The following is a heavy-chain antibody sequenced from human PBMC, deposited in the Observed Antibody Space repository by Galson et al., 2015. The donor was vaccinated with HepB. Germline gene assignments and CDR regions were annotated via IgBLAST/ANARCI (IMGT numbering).Heavy chain of an antibody. CDR3: ARGPPGYCSGGSCYSEVWY. CDR2: IYPGDSDT. Sequence: QSGAEVKKPGESLKISCKGSGYSFTSYWIGWVRQMPGKGLEWMGIIYPGDSDTRYSPSFQGQVTISADKSISTAYLQWSSLKASDTAMYYCARGPPGYCSGGSCYSEVWYWGQGTLVTVSS. V-gene: IGHV5-51*01. J-gene: IGHJ4*02. CDR1: GYSFTSYW. D-gene: IGHD2-15*01.